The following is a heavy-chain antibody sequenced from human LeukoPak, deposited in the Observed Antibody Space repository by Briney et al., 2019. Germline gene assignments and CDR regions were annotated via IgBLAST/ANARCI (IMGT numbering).Heavy chain of an antibody. CDR3: ARDWFDGSGWTLDY. J-gene: IGHJ4*02. CDR2: ISSSSSYI. V-gene: IGHV3-21*01. Sequence: PGGSLRLSCAASGFTFSSYSMNWVRQAPGKGLEWVSSISSSSSYIYYADSVKGRFTISRDSAKNSLYLQMNSLRAEDTAVYYCARDWFDGSGWTLDYWGQGTLVTVSS. D-gene: IGHD6-19*01. CDR1: GFTFSSYS.